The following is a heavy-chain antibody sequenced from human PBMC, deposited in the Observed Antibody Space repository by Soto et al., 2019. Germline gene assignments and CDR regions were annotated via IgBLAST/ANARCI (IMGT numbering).Heavy chain of an antibody. CDR3: AKDGAMGDIVVVVAVPPYYYYGMDV. Sequence: EVQLLESGGGLVQPGGSLRVSCAASGFTFSSYAMSWVRQAPGKGLEWVAAISGGGGDTYYADSVKGRFTISRDNSKNTLYLQTISLRADDTAVYYSAKDGAMGDIVVVVAVPPYYYYGMDVWGQGTTVTVSS. D-gene: IGHD2-15*01. J-gene: IGHJ6*02. CDR1: GFTFSSYA. V-gene: IGHV3-23*01. CDR2: ISGGGGDT.